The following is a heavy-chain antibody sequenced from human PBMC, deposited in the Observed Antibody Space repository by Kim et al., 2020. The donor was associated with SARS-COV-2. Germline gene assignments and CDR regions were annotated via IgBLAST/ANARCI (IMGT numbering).Heavy chain of an antibody. D-gene: IGHD4-4*01. V-gene: IGHV4-59*08. CDR1: GGSISSYY. CDR3: ARQTNSNHYSSYYYYYYMDV. Sequence: SETLSLTCTVSGGSISSYYWSWIRQPPGKALEWIGYIYYSGSTNYNPSLKSRVTISVDTSKNQFSLKLSSVTAADTAVYYCARQTNSNHYSSYYYYYYMDVWGKGTTVTVSS. J-gene: IGHJ6*03. CDR2: IYYSGST.